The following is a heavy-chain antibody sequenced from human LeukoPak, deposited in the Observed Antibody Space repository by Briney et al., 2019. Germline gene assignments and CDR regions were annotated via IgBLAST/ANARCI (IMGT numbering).Heavy chain of an antibody. CDR3: TTDSGEAAAGTLNY. V-gene: IGHV3-15*01. CDR2: IQSKTDGGTT. CDR1: GFTFSNAW. J-gene: IGHJ4*02. D-gene: IGHD6-13*01. Sequence: GGSLRLSCAASGFTFSNAWMSWVRKAPGKGLEWVGRIQSKTDGGTTDYAAPVKGRFILSRDDSKNTLLLEMNSLKTEDTAVYYCTTDSGEAAAGTLNYWGQGTLVTVSS.